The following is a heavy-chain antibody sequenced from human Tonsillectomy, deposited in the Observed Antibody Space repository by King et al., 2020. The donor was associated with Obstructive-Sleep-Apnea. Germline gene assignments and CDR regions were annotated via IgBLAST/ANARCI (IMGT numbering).Heavy chain of an antibody. CDR1: GYSFTSYW. CDR2: IYPGDADI. D-gene: IGHD3-22*01. V-gene: IGHV5-51*01. J-gene: IGHJ5*02. Sequence: VQLVESGAEVKKPGESLKISCKGSGYSFTSYWIGWVRQTPGKGLEWMGIIYPGDADIRYSPSFQGHVTIPADKSLNTAYLQWSSLKAPDTAIYYCARQYTSSWYYQNNWFDPWGQGTLVTVSS. CDR3: ARQYTSSWYYQNNWFDP.